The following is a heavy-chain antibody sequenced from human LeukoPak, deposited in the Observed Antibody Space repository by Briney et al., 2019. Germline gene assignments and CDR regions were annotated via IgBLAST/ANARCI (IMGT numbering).Heavy chain of an antibody. V-gene: IGHV3-23*01. J-gene: IGHJ3*01. CDR2: ISYSGGNA. Sequence: GGSLRLSCAASGFTFRNSAMTWVRHVPGKGLEWVSLISYSGGNAYYADSVKGRFTISRDNSENTLSLQMNSLRVEDTARYYCAKDIQLSTWGLGTMVTVSS. CDR3: AKDIQLST. CDR1: GFTFRNSA. D-gene: IGHD3-16*02.